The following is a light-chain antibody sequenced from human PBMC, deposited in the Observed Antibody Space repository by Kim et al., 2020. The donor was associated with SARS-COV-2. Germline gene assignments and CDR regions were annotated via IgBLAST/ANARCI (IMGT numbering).Light chain of an antibody. CDR2: GAS. J-gene: IGKJ1*01. V-gene: IGKV3-20*01. CDR1: QSVSSSY. Sequence: DIVLTQSPGTLSLSPGERATLSCRASQSVSSSYLAWYQQKPGQAPRLLIYGASSRATGIPDRFSGSGSGTDFTLTISRLEPEDFAVYYCQQYGSSPNQTWNWTFGQGTKVDIK. CDR3: QQYGSSPNQTWNWT.